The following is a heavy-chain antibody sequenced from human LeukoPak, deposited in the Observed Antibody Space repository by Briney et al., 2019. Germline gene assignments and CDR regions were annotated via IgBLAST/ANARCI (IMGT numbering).Heavy chain of an antibody. CDR2: IDRDGSRI. CDR1: GFTFSSYW. V-gene: IGHV3-74*01. Sequence: GGSLRLSCAVSGFTFSSYWMHWVRQAPGKGLVWVSRIDRDGSRINYADSVKGRFTISRDNGKNTLFLQMNSLRAEDAAVYYCVKGNDYGGPHYWGQGTLVTVSS. D-gene: IGHD4-23*01. CDR3: VKGNDYGGPHY. J-gene: IGHJ4*02.